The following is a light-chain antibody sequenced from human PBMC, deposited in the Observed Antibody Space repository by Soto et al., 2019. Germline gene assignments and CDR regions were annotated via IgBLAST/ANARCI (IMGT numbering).Light chain of an antibody. V-gene: IGKV1-13*02. CDR2: DVS. CDR1: QDIRGA. CDR3: QQFNSYPIT. Sequence: AIQLTQSPSSLSASVGDRGTITCRASQDIRGALAWYQQTPGKAPKILIYDVSTLQSGVPSRFSGSSSGTDFSLTISSLQPEDFATYFCQQFNSYPITFGQGTRLDIK. J-gene: IGKJ5*01.